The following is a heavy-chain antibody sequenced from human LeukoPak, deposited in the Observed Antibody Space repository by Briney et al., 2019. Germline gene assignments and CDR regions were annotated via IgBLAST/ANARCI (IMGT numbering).Heavy chain of an antibody. V-gene: IGHV3-23*01. CDR1: GITFSNYA. Sequence: GGSLRLSCVASGITFSNYAVSWVRQAPEKGLDWVSVISGSAHKIRYADSMKGRFTISRDNSKNTLYLQMNSLRAEDTAVYYCAKGGFSGSYPAEWGQGTLVTVSS. CDR2: ISGSAHKI. CDR3: AKGGFSGSYPAE. J-gene: IGHJ4*02. D-gene: IGHD1-26*01.